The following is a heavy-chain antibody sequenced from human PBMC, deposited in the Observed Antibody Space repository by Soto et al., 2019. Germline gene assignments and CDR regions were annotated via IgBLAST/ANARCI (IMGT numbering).Heavy chain of an antibody. CDR3: SSPRQSGKSVDY. Sequence: EVQLVESGGGLFKPVGSLRLTCVASDFAFSNYWMHWFRQAPGKGLEWVGRIQSKTDGGTIDYAAPVEGRFTISRDESRDKLYLQMNSLKTEDTAVYYCSSPRQSGKSVDYWGQGTLVTVSS. J-gene: IGHJ4*02. CDR1: DFAFSNYW. CDR2: IQSKTDGGTI. D-gene: IGHD3-10*01. V-gene: IGHV3-15*07.